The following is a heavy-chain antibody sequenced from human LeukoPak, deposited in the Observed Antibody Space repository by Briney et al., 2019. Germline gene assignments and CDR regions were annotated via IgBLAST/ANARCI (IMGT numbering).Heavy chain of an antibody. Sequence: PSETPSLTCTVSGGSISSSNYYWGWIRQPPGKGLEWIGSIYYSGSTYYNPSLKSRVTISVDTSKDQFSLKLSSVTAADTAVYYCARADGYTRYFQHWGQGTLVTVSS. CDR3: ARADGYTRYFQH. V-gene: IGHV4-39*01. CDR2: IYYSGST. CDR1: GGSISSSNYY. D-gene: IGHD5-24*01. J-gene: IGHJ1*01.